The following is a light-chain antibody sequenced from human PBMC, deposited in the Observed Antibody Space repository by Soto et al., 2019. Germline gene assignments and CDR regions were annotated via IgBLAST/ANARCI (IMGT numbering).Light chain of an antibody. V-gene: IGLV4-60*03. CDR2: LEGSGSY. Sequence: HLVLTQSSSASASLGSSVKLTCTLSSGRSSYIIAWHQQQPGKAPRFLMNLEGSGSYNKGSGIPDRFSGSSSGADRYLTISNLQSEDEADYYCETWDGYSWVFGGGTKVTVL. CDR3: ETWDGYSWV. CDR1: SGRSSYI. J-gene: IGLJ3*02.